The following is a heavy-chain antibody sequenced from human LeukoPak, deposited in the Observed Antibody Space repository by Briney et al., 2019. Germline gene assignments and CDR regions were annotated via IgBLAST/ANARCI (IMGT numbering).Heavy chain of an antibody. D-gene: IGHD6-19*01. CDR1: GYTFTSYY. J-gene: IGHJ4*02. CDR2: INPSGGRT. CDR3: ARVGYSSGGDY. V-gene: IGHV1-46*03. Sequence: ASXXXSCKASGYTFTSYYMHWVRQAPGQGLEWMGIINPSGGRTSYAQKFQGRVTMNRDRSTSTVYMELSSLRSEDTAVYYCARVGYSSGGDYWGQGTLVTVSS.